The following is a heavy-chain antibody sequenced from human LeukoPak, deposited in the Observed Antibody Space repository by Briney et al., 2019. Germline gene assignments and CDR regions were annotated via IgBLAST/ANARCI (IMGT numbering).Heavy chain of an antibody. D-gene: IGHD6-13*01. CDR1: GYSLTDFS. Sequence: ASVKVSCKVSGYSLTDFSINWVRHAPGKGFEWMGGLAPEDGERVYAQKFQGRVTMTEDTSADTAYMELSSLKSDDTAVYFCTAGVAVSRWYYFDYWGQGTLVTVSS. J-gene: IGHJ4*01. CDR3: TAGVAVSRWYYFDY. V-gene: IGHV1-24*01. CDR2: LAPEDGER.